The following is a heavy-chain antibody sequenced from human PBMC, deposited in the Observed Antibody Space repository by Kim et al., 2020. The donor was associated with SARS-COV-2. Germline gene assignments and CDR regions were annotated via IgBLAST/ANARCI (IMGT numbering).Heavy chain of an antibody. V-gene: IGHV3-23*01. CDR1: GFTFSSYA. CDR3: AKGVSDYDSSGYYHRTFDY. J-gene: IGHJ4*02. Sequence: GGSLRLSCAASGFTFSSYAMSWVRQAPGKGLEWVSAISGSGGSTYYADSVKGRFTISRDNSKNTLYLQMNSLRAEDTAVYYCAKGVSDYDSSGYYHRTFDYWGQGTLVTVSS. D-gene: IGHD3-22*01. CDR2: ISGSGGST.